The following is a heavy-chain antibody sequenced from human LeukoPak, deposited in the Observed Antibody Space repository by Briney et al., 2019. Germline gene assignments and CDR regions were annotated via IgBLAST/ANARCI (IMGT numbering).Heavy chain of an antibody. CDR2: ISSSSSYI. D-gene: IGHD3-9*01. V-gene: IGHV3-11*06. Sequence: GGSLRLSCAASGFTFSDYYMSWIRQAPGKGLEWVSSISSSSSYIYYADSVKGRFTISRDNAKNSLYLQMNSLRAEDTAVYYCATDWLPPQPSDYWGQGTLVTVSS. CDR1: GFTFSDYY. CDR3: ATDWLPPQPSDY. J-gene: IGHJ4*02.